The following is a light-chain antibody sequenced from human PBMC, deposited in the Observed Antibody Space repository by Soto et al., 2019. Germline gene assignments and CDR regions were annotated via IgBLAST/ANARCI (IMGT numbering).Light chain of an antibody. CDR3: QQYNTFSPWT. V-gene: IGKV1-5*03. Sequence: DIQLTQSPSTLSAAVGDRVTITCRASQTISIWLAWYQQKPGKAPKLLIYKASNVDTGVPSRFSGSGSGTEFTLTISSLQPDDFATYYCQQYNTFSPWTFGQGTMVDIK. CDR1: QTISIW. J-gene: IGKJ1*01. CDR2: KAS.